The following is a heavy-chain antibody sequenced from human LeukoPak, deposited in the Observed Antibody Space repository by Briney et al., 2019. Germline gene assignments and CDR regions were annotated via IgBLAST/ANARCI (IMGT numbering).Heavy chain of an antibody. CDR3: ARARGGDWVALDY. V-gene: IGHV4-34*01. J-gene: IGHJ4*02. CDR1: GGSFSGYY. CDR2: INHSGST. D-gene: IGHD2-21*02. Sequence: PSETLSLTCAVYGGSFSGYYCSWIRQPPGKGLEWIGEINHSGSTNYNPSLKSRVTISVDTSKNQFSLKLSSVTAADTAVYYCARARGGDWVALDYWGQGTLVTVSS.